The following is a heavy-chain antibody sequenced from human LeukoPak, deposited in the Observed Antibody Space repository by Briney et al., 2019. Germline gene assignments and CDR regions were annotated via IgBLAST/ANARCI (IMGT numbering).Heavy chain of an antibody. CDR2: ISYDGSNK. J-gene: IGHJ4*02. V-gene: IGHV3-30-3*01. CDR3: AKEGGYSAYYFDY. D-gene: IGHD5-12*01. Sequence: PGGSLRLSCAASGFTFSNYAIYWVRQAPGKGLEWVAVISYDGSNKYYADSVKGRFTISRDNSKNTLYLQMNSLRAEDTAVYYCAKEGGYSAYYFDYWGQGTLVTVSS. CDR1: GFTFSNYA.